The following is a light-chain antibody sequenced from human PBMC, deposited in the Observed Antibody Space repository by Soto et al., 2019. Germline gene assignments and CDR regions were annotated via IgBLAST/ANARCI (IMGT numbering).Light chain of an antibody. CDR2: GVS. V-gene: IGKV3-20*01. J-gene: IGKJ1*01. CDR3: QQYSSSSWT. CDR1: QAVSSSY. Sequence: ETVLTQSPGTQSLSPGERATLSCRASQAVSSSYLAWYQQKPGQPPRLLIYGVSSRATGIPDRFSGSGSGTDFTLTISRLEPEDFAVYYCQQYSSSSWTLGQGTKVDIK.